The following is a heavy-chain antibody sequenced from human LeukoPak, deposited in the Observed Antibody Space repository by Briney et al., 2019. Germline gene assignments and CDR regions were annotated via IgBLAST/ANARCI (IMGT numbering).Heavy chain of an antibody. D-gene: IGHD1/OR15-1a*01. CDR2: IYSSGST. CDR3: ARDRASTRGYYYMDV. V-gene: IGHV3-53*01. J-gene: IGHJ6*03. Sequence: PGGSLRLSCAASGFTVSSNYMSWVRQAPGKGLEWVSVIYSSGSTYYADSVKGRFTISRDNSKNTLYLQMNSLRAEDTAVYYCARDRASTRGYYYMDVWGKGTTVTVSS. CDR1: GFTVSSNY.